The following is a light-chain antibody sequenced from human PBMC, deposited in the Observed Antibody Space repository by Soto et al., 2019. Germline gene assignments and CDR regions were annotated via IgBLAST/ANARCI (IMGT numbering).Light chain of an antibody. CDR2: GAS. Sequence: EIVMTQSPDTLSVSPGERATLSCRASQSVSSNLAWYQQKSGQAPRLLIYGASTRATGIPARFSGGGSGTEFTLTISSLQSEDFAVYYCQQYSNWPRTFGQGTKVEIK. CDR3: QQYSNWPRT. CDR1: QSVSSN. J-gene: IGKJ1*01. V-gene: IGKV3-15*01.